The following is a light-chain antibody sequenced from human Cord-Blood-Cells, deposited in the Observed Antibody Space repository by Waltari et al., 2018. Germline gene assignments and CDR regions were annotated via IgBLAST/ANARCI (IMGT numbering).Light chain of an antibody. V-gene: IGLV2-11*01. CDR1: SSDGGGYTY. Sequence: QSALTQPRSVSGSPGQSVTISCTGTSSDGGGYTYVAWYQQHPGKAPNLMIYDVSKRPSGVPDRVSGSKSGNTASLTISGLQAEDEADYYCCSYAGSYTLVFGGGTKLTVL. J-gene: IGLJ3*02. CDR2: DVS. CDR3: CSYAGSYTLV.